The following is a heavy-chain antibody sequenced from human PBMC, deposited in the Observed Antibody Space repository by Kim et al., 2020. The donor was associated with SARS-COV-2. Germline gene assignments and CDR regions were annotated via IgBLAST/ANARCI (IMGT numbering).Heavy chain of an antibody. CDR3: AKENDAFDI. Sequence: YAEPWKDRFTISRDKAKNTLYLHINRQRVEDTAVYYCAKENDAFDIWGQGTLVTVSS. J-gene: IGHJ3*02. V-gene: IGHV3-74*01.